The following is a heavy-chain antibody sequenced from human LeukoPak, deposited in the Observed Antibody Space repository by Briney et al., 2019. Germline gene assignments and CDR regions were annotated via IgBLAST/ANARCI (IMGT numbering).Heavy chain of an antibody. J-gene: IGHJ4*02. CDR2: IYYSGST. Sequence: SETLSLTYTVSGGSISSYYWSWIRQPPGKGLEWIGYIYYSGSTNYNPSLKSRVTISVDTSKNQFSLRLSSVTAADTAVYYCARVTGYVMEDYFDYWGQGTLVTVSS. CDR3: ARVTGYVMEDYFDY. V-gene: IGHV4-59*01. D-gene: IGHD6-13*01. CDR1: GGSISSYY.